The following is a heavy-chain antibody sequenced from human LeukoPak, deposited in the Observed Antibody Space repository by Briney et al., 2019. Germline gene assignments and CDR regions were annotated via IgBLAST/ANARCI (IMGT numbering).Heavy chain of an antibody. V-gene: IGHV3-30*03. CDR2: ISYDGSNK. Sequence: PGGSLRLSCAASGFTFSSYGMHWVRQAPGKGLEWVAVISYDGSNKYYADSVKGRFTISRDNSKNTLYLQMNSLRAEDTAVYYCAREYMVRGEGSDYWGQGTLVTVSS. CDR1: GFTFSSYG. D-gene: IGHD3-10*01. CDR3: AREYMVRGEGSDY. J-gene: IGHJ4*02.